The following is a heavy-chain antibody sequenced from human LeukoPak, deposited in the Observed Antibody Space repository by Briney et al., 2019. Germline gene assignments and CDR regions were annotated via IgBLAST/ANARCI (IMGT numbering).Heavy chain of an antibody. Sequence: PGGSLRLSCAASGFTFSSYWMSWVRQAPGKGLEWVANIKQDGSEKYYVDSVKGRHTISRDNAKNSLYLQMNSLRAEDTAVYYCAREPTITIFGVVITNDAFDIWGQGTMVTVSS. CDR3: AREPTITIFGVVITNDAFDI. V-gene: IGHV3-7*01. CDR2: IKQDGSEK. D-gene: IGHD3-3*01. J-gene: IGHJ3*02. CDR1: GFTFSSYW.